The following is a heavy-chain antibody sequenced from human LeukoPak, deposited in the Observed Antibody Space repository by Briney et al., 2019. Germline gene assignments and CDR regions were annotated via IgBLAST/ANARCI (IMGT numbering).Heavy chain of an antibody. J-gene: IGHJ6*03. V-gene: IGHV4-59*08. CDR2: IYYSGST. CDR3: ARQGCSSTSCYSYYYYMDV. CDR1: GGSISSYY. D-gene: IGHD2-2*01. Sequence: PSETLSLTCTVSGGSISSYYWSWIRQPPGKGLEWIGYIYYSGSTNYNPSLKSRVTISVDTSKNQFSLKLSSVTAADTAVYYCARQGCSSTSCYSYYYYMDVWGKGTTVTVSS.